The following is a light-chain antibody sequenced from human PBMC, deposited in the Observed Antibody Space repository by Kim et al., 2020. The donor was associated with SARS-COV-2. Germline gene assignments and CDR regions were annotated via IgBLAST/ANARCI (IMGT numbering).Light chain of an antibody. CDR1: QSISSW. V-gene: IGKV1-5*01. CDR2: DAS. Sequence: GSVGDRVTITCRASQSISSWLAWYQQRPGKGPKLLIYDASSLESGVPSRFSGSGSGTEFTLTISSLQSDDFATYYCQQYNGYSRTFGQGTKVDIK. CDR3: QQYNGYSRT. J-gene: IGKJ1*01.